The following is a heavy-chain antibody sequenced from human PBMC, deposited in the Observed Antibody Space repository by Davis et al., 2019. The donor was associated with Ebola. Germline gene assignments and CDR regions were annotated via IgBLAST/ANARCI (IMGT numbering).Heavy chain of an antibody. CDR2: IHDSGST. Sequence: SETLSLTCTVSGDSTGRSSYYWGWIRQPPGKGLEWIGYIHDSGSTTYNPSLKSRLTISVDTSKNQFSLKLSSVIAAEPAVYYCVGGRWLIWGRGTIVTVSS. D-gene: IGHD5-24*01. V-gene: IGHV4-61*05. CDR1: GDSTGRSSYY. J-gene: IGHJ3*02. CDR3: VGGRWLI.